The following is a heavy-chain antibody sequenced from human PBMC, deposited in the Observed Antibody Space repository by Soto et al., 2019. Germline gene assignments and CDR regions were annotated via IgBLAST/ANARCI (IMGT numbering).Heavy chain of an antibody. D-gene: IGHD6-19*01. CDR3: ARGSDRTGWYSDFDH. CDR2: ISSDGSNK. V-gene: IGHV3-30-3*01. CDR1: GFIFSRYA. J-gene: IGHJ4*02. Sequence: QVQLVESGGGVVHPGRSLRLSCAASGFIFSRYAMHWVRQAPGKGLEWVAIISSDGSNKYYADSVKGRFTISRDKSKSTLYLQVNSLRAEETAVYYCARGSDRTGWYSDFDHWGQGNLVTVSS.